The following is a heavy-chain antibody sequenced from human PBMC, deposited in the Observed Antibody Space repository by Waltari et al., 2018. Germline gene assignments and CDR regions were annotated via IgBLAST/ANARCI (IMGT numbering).Heavy chain of an antibody. CDR3: ARGKAFDP. J-gene: IGHJ5*02. CDR2: LNELGDYN. CDR1: GVKFDDYM. V-gene: IGHV3-21*06. Sequence: VRLVESGGGRVDPGGSLRLSCVGSGVKFDDYMMNWVRRAPGKGLEWVSSLNELGDYNAYADPVEVRFTISRDNDKATLYLDMNDLRVDDTAVYYCARGKAFDPWGQGTRVNVSS.